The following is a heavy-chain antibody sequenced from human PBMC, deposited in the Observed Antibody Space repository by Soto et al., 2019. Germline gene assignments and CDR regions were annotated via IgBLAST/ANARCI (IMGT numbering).Heavy chain of an antibody. CDR2: ISSSSSYT. CDR1: GFTFSDYY. D-gene: IGHD1-26*01. V-gene: IGHV3-11*06. CDR3: ARDRVILPLDYYYGMDV. Sequence: GSLRLSCAASGFTFSDYYMSWIRQAPGKGLEWVSYISSSSSYTNYADSVKGRFTISRDNAKNSLYLQMNSLRAEDTAVYYCARDRVILPLDYYYGMDVWGQGTTVTVSS. J-gene: IGHJ6*02.